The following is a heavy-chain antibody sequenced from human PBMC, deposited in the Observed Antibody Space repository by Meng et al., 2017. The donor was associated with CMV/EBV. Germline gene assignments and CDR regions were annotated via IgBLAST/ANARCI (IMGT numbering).Heavy chain of an antibody. D-gene: IGHD3-10*01. CDR2: IYTSGST. V-gene: IGHV4-4*07. CDR3: AREEITMVRGVLNYFDY. Sequence: GGSISSYYWSWIRQPAGKGLEWIGRIYTSGSTNYNPSLKSRVTMSVDTSKNQFSLKLSSVTAADTAVYYCAREEITMVRGVLNYFDYWGQGTLVTVSS. CDR1: GGSISSYY. J-gene: IGHJ4*02.